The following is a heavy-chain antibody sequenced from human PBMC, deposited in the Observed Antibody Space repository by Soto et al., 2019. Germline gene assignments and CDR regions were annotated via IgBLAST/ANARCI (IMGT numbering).Heavy chain of an antibody. CDR3: AREWIQLWLRAPLYGMDV. CDR2: IYYSGST. J-gene: IGHJ6*02. V-gene: IGHV4-31*03. CDR1: GGSISSGGYY. D-gene: IGHD5-18*01. Sequence: PSETLSLTCTVSGGSISSGGYYWSWIRQHPGKGLEWIGYIYYSGSTYYNPSLKSRVTISVDTSKNQFSLKLSSVTAADTAVYYCAREWIQLWLRAPLYGMDVWGQGTTVTDSS.